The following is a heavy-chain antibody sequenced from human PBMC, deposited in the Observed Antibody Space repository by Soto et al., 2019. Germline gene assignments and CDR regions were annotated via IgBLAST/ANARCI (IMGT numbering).Heavy chain of an antibody. D-gene: IGHD3-22*01. V-gene: IGHV4-59*03. J-gene: IGHJ4*02. Sequence: SETLSLTCTVSGGSINNYYWNWIRQPPGKGLEWIGNIYYSGSTDYNPSLKSRVTISIDTSKEEFSLNLNSVAAADTAVYYCAVSTGSSQYYFDSVGQGALVTVSS. CDR3: AVSTGSSQYYFDS. CDR2: IYYSGST. CDR1: GGSINNYY.